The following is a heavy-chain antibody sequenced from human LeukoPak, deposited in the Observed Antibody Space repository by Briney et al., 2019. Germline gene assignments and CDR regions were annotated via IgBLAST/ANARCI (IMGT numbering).Heavy chain of an antibody. D-gene: IGHD6-19*01. Sequence: SETLSLTCTVSGGPISSYYWSWIRQPAGKGLEWIGRIYTSGSTNYNPSLKSRVTMSVDTSKNQFSLKLSSVTAADTAVYYCARDIFGGYSSGWYYDAFDIWGQGTMVTVSS. V-gene: IGHV4-4*07. CDR1: GGPISSYY. CDR2: IYTSGST. CDR3: ARDIFGGYSSGWYYDAFDI. J-gene: IGHJ3*02.